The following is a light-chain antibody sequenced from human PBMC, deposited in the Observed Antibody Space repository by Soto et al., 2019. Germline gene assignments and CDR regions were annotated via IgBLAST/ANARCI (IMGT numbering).Light chain of an antibody. J-gene: IGKJ4*01. CDR3: QQYNNGPPLT. Sequence: EILLTQSPAALSVSPGERAPVSCMASQSVSSNLAWYQQKPGQAPRLLIYGASTRATGIPARFSGSGSGTEFTLTISSLQSEDFAVYYCQQYNNGPPLTVGGGSKVDIK. CDR2: GAS. V-gene: IGKV3-15*01. CDR1: QSVSSN.